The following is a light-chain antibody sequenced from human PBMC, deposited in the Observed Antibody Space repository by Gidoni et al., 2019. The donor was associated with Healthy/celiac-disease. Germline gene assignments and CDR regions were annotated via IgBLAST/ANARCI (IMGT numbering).Light chain of an antibody. J-gene: IGLJ2*01. Sequence: QPVLTQPPSASASLGASVTLTCTLSSGYSNYKVDWYQQRPGKGPRFVMRVGTGGIVGSKGDGIPDRFSVLGSGLNRYLTIKNIQEEDESDYHCGAHHGSGSTVVCGGGTKLTVL. CDR1: SGYSNYK. V-gene: IGLV9-49*01. CDR2: VGTGGIVG. CDR3: GAHHGSGSTVV.